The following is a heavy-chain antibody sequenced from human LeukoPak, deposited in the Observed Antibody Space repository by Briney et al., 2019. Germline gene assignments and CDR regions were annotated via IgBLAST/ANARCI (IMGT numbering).Heavy chain of an antibody. D-gene: IGHD4-23*01. CDR3: TKGGGISANPLDP. Sequence: GGSLRLSCAASGFSLWTSGIHWVRQAPGKGLEGLSLTTHDGMYTNYADSVKGRFPISTDTSKNTVYLQMNSLRPEDTAVYYCTKGGGISANPLDPWGQGTLVIVSS. CDR2: TTHDGMYT. V-gene: IGHV3-30*18. J-gene: IGHJ5*02. CDR1: GFSLWTSG.